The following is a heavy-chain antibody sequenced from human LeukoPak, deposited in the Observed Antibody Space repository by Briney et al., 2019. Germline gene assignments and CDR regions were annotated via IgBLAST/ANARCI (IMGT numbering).Heavy chain of an antibody. CDR1: GFTFSSYW. CDR2: IKQDGSEK. D-gene: IGHD3-10*01. CDR3: ARDSIRGSGSYYGEFDS. V-gene: IGHV3-7*01. Sequence: GGSLRLSCAASGFTFSSYWMSWVRQAPGKGLEWVANIKQDGSEKYFVDSVKGRFTISRDNAKNSLYLQMNSLRAEDTAVYYCARDSIRGSGSYYGEFDSWGQGALVTVSS. J-gene: IGHJ4*02.